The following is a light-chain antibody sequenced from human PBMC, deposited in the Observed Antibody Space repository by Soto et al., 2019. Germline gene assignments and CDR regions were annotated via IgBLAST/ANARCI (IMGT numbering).Light chain of an antibody. CDR2: DAS. V-gene: IGKV3D-15*01. J-gene: IGKJ5*01. CDR1: QSVSNY. Sequence: EIVMTQSPATLSVSPGEKATLSRSASQSVSNYLAWYQQKPGQAPRLLIYDASTRATGIPDRFSGSGSGTDFSLTISRLEPEDFALYYCQQYNKWPLITFGQGTRLEIK. CDR3: QQYNKWPLIT.